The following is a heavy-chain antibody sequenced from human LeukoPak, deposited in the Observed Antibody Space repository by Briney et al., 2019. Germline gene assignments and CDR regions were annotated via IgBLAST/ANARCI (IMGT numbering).Heavy chain of an antibody. J-gene: IGHJ4*02. CDR3: AKHYYDSSGYYMWVFDY. CDR1: GFTFSNYA. D-gene: IGHD3-22*01. Sequence: PGGSLSLSCKASGFTFSNYAMNWVRQAPGKGLEWVSSITSVSSYKYYADSVKGRFTISRDNAKNSLFLQMNSLRAEDTAVYYCAKHYYDSSGYYMWVFDYWGQGTLVTVSS. CDR2: ITSVSSYK. V-gene: IGHV3-21*04.